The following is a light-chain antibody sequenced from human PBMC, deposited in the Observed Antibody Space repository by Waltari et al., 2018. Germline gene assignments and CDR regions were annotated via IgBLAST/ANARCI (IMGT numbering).Light chain of an antibody. Sequence: SALTQPASVSGSPGQSITLSCTGTSSDIGTDNFVSWYQEYPGKAPKLIIYEATKRPSGVSDRFSASKSGNTASLTISGLQADDEADYSCCSYAGGTAYVFGTGTRVTVL. CDR1: SSDIGTDNF. CDR2: EAT. J-gene: IGLJ1*01. V-gene: IGLV2-23*01. CDR3: CSYAGGTAYV.